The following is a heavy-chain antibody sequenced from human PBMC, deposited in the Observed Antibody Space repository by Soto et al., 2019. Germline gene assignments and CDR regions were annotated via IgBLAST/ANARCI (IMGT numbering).Heavy chain of an antibody. D-gene: IGHD5-18*01. J-gene: IGHJ4*02. CDR2: IYPDDSDI. Sequence: EVQLVQSGAEMKKPGESLKISCKGSGYTFTNYWIGWVRQMPGRGLGWMGMIYPDDSDIKYSPSFEGQVTISVDKSTSTAHLQWASLRASDTAMYYCARCGTTMVTEYFDYWGQGTLVTVSS. CDR3: ARCGTTMVTEYFDY. V-gene: IGHV5-51*03. CDR1: GYTFTNYW.